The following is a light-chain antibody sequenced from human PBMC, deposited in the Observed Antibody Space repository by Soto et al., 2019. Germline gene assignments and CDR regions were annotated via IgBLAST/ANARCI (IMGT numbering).Light chain of an antibody. J-gene: IGKJ5*01. CDR3: QQYNNLPPIT. CDR2: GAS. V-gene: IGKV3-15*01. Sequence: EIVITHSPATLSVSPGERATLSCRASQSVSSNLAWYQQKPGQAPRLLIYGASTRATGIPARFSGSGSGTEFTLTISSLQSEDFAVYYCQQYNNLPPITFGQVTLLAIK. CDR1: QSVSSN.